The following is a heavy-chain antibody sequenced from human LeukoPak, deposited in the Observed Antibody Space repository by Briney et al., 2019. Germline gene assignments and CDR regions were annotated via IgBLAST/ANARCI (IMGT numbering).Heavy chain of an antibody. CDR3: AKDILYYAEVDYYYMDV. CDR1: GFTFSSYA. J-gene: IGHJ6*03. Sequence: PGGSLRLSCAASGFTFSSYAMHWVRQAPGKGLEWVAVISYDGSNKYYADSVKGRFTISRDNSKNTLYLQMNSLRAEDTAVYYCAKDILYYAEVDYYYMDVWGKGTTVTISS. V-gene: IGHV3-30*04. D-gene: IGHD2-2*01. CDR2: ISYDGSNK.